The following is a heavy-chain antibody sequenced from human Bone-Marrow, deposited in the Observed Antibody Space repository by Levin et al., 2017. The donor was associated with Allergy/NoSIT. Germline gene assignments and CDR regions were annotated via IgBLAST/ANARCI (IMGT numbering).Heavy chain of an antibody. V-gene: IGHV3-23*01. CDR1: GFTFSSYA. D-gene: IGHD1-26*01. Sequence: GGSLRLSCAASGFTFSSYAMSWVRQAPGKGLEWVSAISDSGGRTYYTDSVKGRFTISRDNSKNTLYLQMNSLRAEDTAVYYCAKEISGSYSSYWGQGTLVTVSS. CDR3: AKEISGSYSSY. J-gene: IGHJ4*02. CDR2: ISDSGGRT.